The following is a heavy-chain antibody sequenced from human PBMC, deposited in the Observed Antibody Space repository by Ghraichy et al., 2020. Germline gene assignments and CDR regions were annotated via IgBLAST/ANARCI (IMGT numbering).Heavy chain of an antibody. CDR3: ASGEGYCSSTSCYVGDY. Sequence: GALRLSCAASGFTFSSYSMNWVRQAPGKGLEWVSSISSSSSYIYYADSVKGRFTISRDNAKNSLYLQMNSLRAEDTAVYYCASGEGYCSSTSCYVGDYWGQGTLVTVSS. CDR1: GFTFSSYS. D-gene: IGHD2-2*01. J-gene: IGHJ4*02. CDR2: ISSSSSYI. V-gene: IGHV3-21*01.